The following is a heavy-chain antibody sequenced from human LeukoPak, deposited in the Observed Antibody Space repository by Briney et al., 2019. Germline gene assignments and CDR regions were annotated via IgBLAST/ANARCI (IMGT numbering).Heavy chain of an antibody. Sequence: ASVKVSCKASGYTFTGYYMHWVRQAPGQGLGWMGWINPNSGGTNYAQKFQGRVTMTRDTSISTAYMELSRLRSDDTAVYYCARGGIFYGDYGDYFDYWGQGTLVTVSS. CDR3: ARGGIFYGDYGDYFDY. D-gene: IGHD4-17*01. CDR1: GYTFTGYY. J-gene: IGHJ4*02. V-gene: IGHV1-2*02. CDR2: INPNSGGT.